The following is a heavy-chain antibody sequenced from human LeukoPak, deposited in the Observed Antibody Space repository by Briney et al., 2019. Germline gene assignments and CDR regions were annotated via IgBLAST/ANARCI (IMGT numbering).Heavy chain of an antibody. D-gene: IGHD3-3*01. CDR3: ARVGTVLRFLEWSKPTIYAFDI. J-gene: IGHJ3*02. CDR2: IYYSGST. CDR1: GGSISSGGYY. Sequence: PSETLSLTCTVSGGSISSGGYYWSWIRQPPGKGLEWIGYIYYSGSTYYNPSLKSRVTISVDTSKNQFSLKLSSVTAADTAVYYCARVGTVLRFLEWSKPTIYAFDIWGQGTMVTVSS. V-gene: IGHV4-31*03.